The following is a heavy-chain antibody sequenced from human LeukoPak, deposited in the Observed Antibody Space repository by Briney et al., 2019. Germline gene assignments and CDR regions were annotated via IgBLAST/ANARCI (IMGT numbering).Heavy chain of an antibody. CDR3: ARVYYGDYPFDY. Sequence: SETLSFTCAVYGGSFSGYYWSWIRQPPGKGLEWIGEINHSGSTNYNPSLKSRVTISVDTSKNQFSLKLSSVTAADTAVYYCARVYYGDYPFDYWGQGTLVTVSS. D-gene: IGHD4-17*01. CDR2: INHSGST. CDR1: GGSFSGYY. V-gene: IGHV4-34*01. J-gene: IGHJ4*02.